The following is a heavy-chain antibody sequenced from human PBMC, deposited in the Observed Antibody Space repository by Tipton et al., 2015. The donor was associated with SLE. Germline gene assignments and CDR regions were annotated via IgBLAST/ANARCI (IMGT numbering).Heavy chain of an antibody. CDR3: ARGESIAAAYEH. J-gene: IGHJ1*01. CDR1: GGSFSGYY. Sequence: TLSLTCAVYGGSFSGYYWSWIRQPPGKGLEWIGEINHSGSTNYNPSLKSRVTISVDTSKNQFSLKLSSVTAADTAVYYCARGESIAAAYEHWGQGPLVTVSS. V-gene: IGHV4-34*01. D-gene: IGHD6-13*01. CDR2: INHSGST.